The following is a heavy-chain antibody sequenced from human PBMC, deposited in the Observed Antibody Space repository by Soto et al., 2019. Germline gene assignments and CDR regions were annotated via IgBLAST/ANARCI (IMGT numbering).Heavy chain of an antibody. CDR1: GVSFSGYY. CDR3: ARGLNCSSTSCFNDY. CDR2: INHSGST. J-gene: IGHJ4*02. D-gene: IGHD2-2*01. V-gene: IGHV4-34*01. Sequence: SETLSLTCAVYGVSFSGYYWSWIRPPPGKGLEWIGEINHSGSTNYNPSLKSRVTISVDASKNQFSLKLSSVTAADTAVYYCARGLNCSSTSCFNDYWGQGTLVTVSS.